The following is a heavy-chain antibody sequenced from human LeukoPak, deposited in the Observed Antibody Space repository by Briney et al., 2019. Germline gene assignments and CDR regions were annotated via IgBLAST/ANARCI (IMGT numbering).Heavy chain of an antibody. CDR3: ARDKSGYTYGDAFDI. D-gene: IGHD5-18*01. Sequence: PGGSLRLSCAASGFTFSSYSMNWVRQAPGKGLEWVSYISSDSSTTYYADSLKGRFTISRDNAKDSLYLQMNSLRAEDTAVYYCARDKSGYTYGDAFDIWGQGTMVTVSS. CDR2: ISSDSSTT. V-gene: IGHV3-48*04. J-gene: IGHJ3*02. CDR1: GFTFSSYS.